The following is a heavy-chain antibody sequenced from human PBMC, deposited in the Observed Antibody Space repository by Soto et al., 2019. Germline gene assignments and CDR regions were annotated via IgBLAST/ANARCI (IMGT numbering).Heavy chain of an antibody. CDR2: IYYSGST. CDR1: GGSISSYY. V-gene: IGHV4-59*01. D-gene: IGHD6-13*01. Sequence: PSETLSLTCTVSGGSISSYYWSWIRQPPGKGLEWIGYIYYSGSTNYNPSLKSRVTISVDTSKNQFSLKLSSVTAADTAVYYCARGYSSSWYSESNWFDPWGQGTLVTVSS. CDR3: ARGYSSSWYSESNWFDP. J-gene: IGHJ5*02.